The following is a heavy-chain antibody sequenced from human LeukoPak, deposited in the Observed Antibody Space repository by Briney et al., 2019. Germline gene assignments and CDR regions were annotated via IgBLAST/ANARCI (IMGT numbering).Heavy chain of an antibody. J-gene: IGHJ4*02. Sequence: GGSLRLSCVASGLPIADFAMHWVRQAPGKGLEWVSLISGDGVSTFYADSVKGRFSIFRDNSKNSLYPEMNSLRTEDAAMYYCAKESGKFDYWGQGTLVAVSS. CDR1: GLPIADFA. CDR3: AKESGKFDY. V-gene: IGHV3-43*02. CDR2: ISGDGVST.